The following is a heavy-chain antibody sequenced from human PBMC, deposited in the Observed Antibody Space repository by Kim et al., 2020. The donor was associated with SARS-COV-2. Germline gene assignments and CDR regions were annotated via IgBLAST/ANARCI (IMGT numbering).Heavy chain of an antibody. J-gene: IGHJ6*02. CDR3: ARARGVPAALRPYYYYGMDV. Sequence: RVTISVDTSKNQFSLKLSSVTAADTAVYYCARARGVPAALRPYYYYGMDVWGQGTTVTVSS. V-gene: IGHV4-34*01. D-gene: IGHD2-2*01.